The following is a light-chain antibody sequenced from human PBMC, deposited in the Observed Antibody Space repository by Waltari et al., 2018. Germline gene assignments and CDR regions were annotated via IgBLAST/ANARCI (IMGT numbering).Light chain of an antibody. J-gene: IGKJ4*01. CDR1: QSVLFSLNNKNY. Sequence: IVMTQSPDSLAVSLGERATINCKSSQSVLFSLNNKNYLAWYQQKPGQPPKLLIYWASTRESGVPDRFSGSESGTDFNLTISSLQAEDVAVYYCQQYCTTPLTFGGGTKVEIK. CDR2: WAS. CDR3: QQYCTTPLT. V-gene: IGKV4-1*01.